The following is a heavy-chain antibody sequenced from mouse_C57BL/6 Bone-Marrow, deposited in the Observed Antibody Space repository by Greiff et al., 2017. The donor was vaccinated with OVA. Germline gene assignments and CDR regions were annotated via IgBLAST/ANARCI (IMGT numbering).Heavy chain of an antibody. CDR3: ARAYDYGYAMDY. Sequence: DVHLVESGGGLVKPGGSLKLSCAASGFTFSDYGMHWVRQAPEKGLEWVAYISSGSSTIYYADTVKGRFTISRDNAKNTLFLQMTSLRSEDTAMYYCARAYDYGYAMDYWGQGTSVTVSS. J-gene: IGHJ4*01. D-gene: IGHD2-4*01. V-gene: IGHV5-17*01. CDR2: ISSGSSTI. CDR1: GFTFSDYG.